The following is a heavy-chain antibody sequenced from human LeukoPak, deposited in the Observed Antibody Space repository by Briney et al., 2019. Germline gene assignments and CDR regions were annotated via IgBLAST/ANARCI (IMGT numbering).Heavy chain of an antibody. CDR2: VSHSGSI. J-gene: IGHJ4*02. CDR3: WAIVTTIKLDF. V-gene: IGHV4-39*01. D-gene: IGHD5-12*01. CDR1: GVSISSSSYS. Sequence: SSETLSLTCTVSGVSISSSSYSWGWIRQPPGKGLEWIGSVSHSGSINYDPSLKNRVTISVDTSKNQFSLKLSSVTAADTAVYYCWAIVTTIKLDFWGQGTLVTVSS.